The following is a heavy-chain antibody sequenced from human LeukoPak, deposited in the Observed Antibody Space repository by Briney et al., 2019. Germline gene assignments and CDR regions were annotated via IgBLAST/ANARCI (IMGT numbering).Heavy chain of an antibody. Sequence: SETLSLTCAVSGGSISSSYWWSWVRQPPGKGLEWIGEVYHSGSTNYNPSLKSRVTISVDKSKNQFSLTLTSVTAADTAMYYCASGLAGFDNWGQGMVVTVSS. CDR1: GGSISSSYW. D-gene: IGHD6-19*01. V-gene: IGHV4-4*02. J-gene: IGHJ4*02. CDR2: VYHSGST. CDR3: ASGLAGFDN.